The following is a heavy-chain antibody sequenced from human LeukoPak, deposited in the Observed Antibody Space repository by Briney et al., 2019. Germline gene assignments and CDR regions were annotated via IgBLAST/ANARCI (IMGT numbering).Heavy chain of an antibody. J-gene: IGHJ3*02. D-gene: IGHD2-2*01. Sequence: GGSLRLSCAASGFTFSSYAMHWVRQAPGKGLEWVAVISYDGSNKYYADSVKGRFTISRDNSKNTLYLQVNSLRAEDTAVYYCARARVPAATFDAFDIWGQGTMVTVSS. CDR3: ARARVPAATFDAFDI. V-gene: IGHV3-30-3*01. CDR1: GFTFSSYA. CDR2: ISYDGSNK.